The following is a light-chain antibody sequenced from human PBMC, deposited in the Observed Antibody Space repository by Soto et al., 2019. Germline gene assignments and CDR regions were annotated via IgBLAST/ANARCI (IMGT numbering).Light chain of an antibody. CDR2: GAS. V-gene: IGKV3-20*01. CDR1: QSVSSNY. J-gene: IGKJ5*01. CDR3: QQYGDSPIT. Sequence: EIVLTQSPGTLSLSPGERATLSCRASQSVSSNYLAWYQQKPGQAPRLLIYGASSRATGIPARFSGSGSGTDFTLTISRLEPEDFAVYYCQQYGDSPITFGQGTRLEMK.